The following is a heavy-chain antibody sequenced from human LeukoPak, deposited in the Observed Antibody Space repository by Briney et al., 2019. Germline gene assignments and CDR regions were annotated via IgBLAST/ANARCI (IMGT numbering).Heavy chain of an antibody. CDR1: GFTFSSYS. D-gene: IGHD5-18*01. CDR2: ISSSSSYI. CDR3: ASTIDTAMVDY. J-gene: IGHJ4*02. Sequence: GGSLRLSCAASGFTFSSYSMNWVRQAPGKGLEWVSSISSSSSYIYYADSVKGRFTISRDNAKNSLYLQMNSLRAEDTAVYYCASTIDTAMVDYWGQGTLVTVSS. V-gene: IGHV3-21*01.